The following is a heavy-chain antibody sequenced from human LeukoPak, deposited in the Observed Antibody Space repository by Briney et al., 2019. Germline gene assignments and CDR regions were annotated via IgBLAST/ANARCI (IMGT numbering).Heavy chain of an antibody. CDR2: MFYNGAT. V-gene: IGHV4-39*07. CDR1: GGSISSSDYY. CDR3: ARGKGYSSGWYFDY. J-gene: IGHJ4*02. D-gene: IGHD6-19*01. Sequence: SETLSLTCSVSGGSISSSDYYWGWIRQPPGKGLEWIGTMFYNGATKSNPSLSSRVTMSIDTSKNQFSLKLSSVIAADTAVYYCARGKGYSSGWYFDYWGQGTLVTVSS.